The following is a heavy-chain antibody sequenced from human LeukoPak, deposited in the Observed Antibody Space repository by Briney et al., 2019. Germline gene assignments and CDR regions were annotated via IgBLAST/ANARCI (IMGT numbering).Heavy chain of an antibody. V-gene: IGHV3-74*01. D-gene: IGHD3-10*01. Sequence: GGSLRLSCAASGFTFDDYGMSWVRQAPGKGLEWVSRIRSDGSDTRYAESVKGRFTISRDNAKNTLYLQMNSLRAEDTAVYYCAKGHSMVRGVIVLYYYMDVWGKGTTVTISS. CDR3: AKGHSMVRGVIVLYYYMDV. CDR2: IRSDGSDT. CDR1: GFTFDDYG. J-gene: IGHJ6*03.